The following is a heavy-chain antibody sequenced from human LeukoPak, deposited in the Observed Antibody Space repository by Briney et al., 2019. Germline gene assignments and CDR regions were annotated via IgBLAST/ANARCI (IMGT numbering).Heavy chain of an antibody. CDR2: IYTTGST. D-gene: IGHD3-10*01. Sequence: PSGTLSLICTVSRGSFSSFYGSWTRQPAGRGLEGIGRIYTTGSTNFSAYLKSRLPISVDTSKILLSVRLTPVTAADTAVYYCASSYYGSGSRYNDYWGQGTLVTVSS. CDR1: RGSFSSFY. V-gene: IGHV4-4*07. CDR3: ASSYYGSGSRYNDY. J-gene: IGHJ4*02.